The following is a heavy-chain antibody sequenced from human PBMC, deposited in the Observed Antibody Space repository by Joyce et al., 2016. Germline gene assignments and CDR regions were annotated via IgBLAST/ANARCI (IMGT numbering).Heavy chain of an antibody. CDR1: GFTFSSYA. J-gene: IGHJ4*02. V-gene: IGHV3-23*01. D-gene: IGHD3-3*01. Sequence: EVQLLESGGGLVQPGESLRLSCAASGFTFSSYAMSWVRQPPGKGLEWVSAISGRGGTTYYADSVKGRFTISRDNSKNTLYLQMNSLSAEDTTVYYCAKDILQQIEASYDFWSGWGQGTLVTVSS. CDR3: AKDILQQIEASYDFWSG. CDR2: ISGRGGTT.